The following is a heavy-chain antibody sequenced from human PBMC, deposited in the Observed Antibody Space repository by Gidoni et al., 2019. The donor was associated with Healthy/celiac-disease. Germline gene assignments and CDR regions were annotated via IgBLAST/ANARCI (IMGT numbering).Heavy chain of an antibody. CDR3: ASLNRHFAAEASLAFDI. J-gene: IGHJ3*02. V-gene: IGHV4-59*01. D-gene: IGHD3-3*02. Sequence: QVQLQESGPGLVKPSETLSLTCTVSGGSISSYYWSWIRQPPGKGLEWIGYIYYSGSTNYNPSLKSRVTISVDTSKNQFSLKLSSVTAADTAVYYCASLNRHFAAEASLAFDIWGQGTMVTVSS. CDR2: IYYSGST. CDR1: GGSISSYY.